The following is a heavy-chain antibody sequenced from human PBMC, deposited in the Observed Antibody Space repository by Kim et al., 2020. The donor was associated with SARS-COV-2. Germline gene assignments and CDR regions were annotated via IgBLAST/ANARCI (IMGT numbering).Heavy chain of an antibody. CDR3: AMRDNSGWFDY. V-gene: IGHV3-23*01. D-gene: IGHD6-19*01. J-gene: IGHJ4*02. Sequence: YYAHTVKGRFTISRNNSNNTLFLQINSLRAEDTAVYYCAMRDNSGWFDYWGQGTLVIVSS.